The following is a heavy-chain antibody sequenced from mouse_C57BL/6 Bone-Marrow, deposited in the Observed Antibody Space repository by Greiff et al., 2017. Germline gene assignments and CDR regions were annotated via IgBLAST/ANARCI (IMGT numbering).Heavy chain of an antibody. Sequence: QVQLKQSGPELVKPGASVKISCKASGYAFSSYWMNWVKQRPGKGLEWIGQIYPGDGDTNYTGKFKGKATLTADQSSSTAYLQRSSLTSEDAAVYFCAGGNCAMAYWGQGTSVTV. CDR2: IYPGDGDT. CDR3: AGGNCAMAY. V-gene: IGHV1-80*01. J-gene: IGHJ4*01. CDR1: GYAFSSYW.